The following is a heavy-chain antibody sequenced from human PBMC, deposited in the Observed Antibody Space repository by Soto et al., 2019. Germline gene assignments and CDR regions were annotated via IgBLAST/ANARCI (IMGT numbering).Heavy chain of an antibody. CDR2: INHSGST. J-gene: IGHJ4*02. CDR1: GGSFSGYY. D-gene: IGHD3-22*01. Sequence: PSETLSLTCAVYGGSFSGYYWSWIRQPPGKGLEWIGEINHSGSTNYNPSLKSRVTISVDTSKNQFSLKLSSVTAADTAVYYCARGYDSSGYWAAYWGQGTLVTVSS. CDR3: ARGYDSSGYWAAY. V-gene: IGHV4-34*01.